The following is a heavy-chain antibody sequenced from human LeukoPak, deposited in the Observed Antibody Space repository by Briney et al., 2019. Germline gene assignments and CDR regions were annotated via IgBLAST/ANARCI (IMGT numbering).Heavy chain of an antibody. CDR3: ARVGRVGMDV. V-gene: IGHV4-30-2*01. Sequence: SETLSLTCAVSGGSLSSGGYSWSWIRQPPGKGLEWIGYIYHSGSTYYNPSLKSRVTISVDRSKNQFSLKLSSVTAADTAVYSCARVGRVGMDVWGQGTTVTVSS. CDR2: IYHSGST. CDR1: GGSLSSGGYS. J-gene: IGHJ6*02.